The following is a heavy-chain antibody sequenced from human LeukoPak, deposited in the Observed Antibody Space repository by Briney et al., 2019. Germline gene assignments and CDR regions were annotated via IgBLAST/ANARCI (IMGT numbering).Heavy chain of an antibody. CDR3: ARVYSHYIRSDFDY. J-gene: IGHJ4*02. CDR2: IYYSGST. CDR1: GGSISSYY. Sequence: SETLSLTCTVSGGSISSYYWSWIRQPPGKGLEWIGYIYYSGSTNYNPSLKSRVTISVDTSKNQFSLKLSSVTAADTAVYYCARVYSHYIRSDFDYWGQGTLVTVSS. D-gene: IGHD4-17*01. V-gene: IGHV4-59*01.